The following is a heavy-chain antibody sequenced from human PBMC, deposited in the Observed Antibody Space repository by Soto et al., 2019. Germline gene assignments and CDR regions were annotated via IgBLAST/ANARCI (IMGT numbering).Heavy chain of an antibody. Sequence: SVKVSCKSSGGTFSSFINYPINWVRQAPGQGLEWMGGIVPNVGTVNYAQKFRGKVTIIADKSTGTAYMELSSLRSEDTALYYCARRDTSGFLRYFDNWGQGTQVTVS. CDR2: IVPNVGTV. CDR1: GGTFSSFINYP. CDR3: ARRDTSGFLRYFDN. J-gene: IGHJ4*02. V-gene: IGHV1-69*06. D-gene: IGHD3-3*01.